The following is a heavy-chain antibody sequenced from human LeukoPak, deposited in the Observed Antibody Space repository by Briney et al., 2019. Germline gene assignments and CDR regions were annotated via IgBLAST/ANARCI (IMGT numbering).Heavy chain of an antibody. CDR1: GFTFTSHW. J-gene: IGHJ3*02. Sequence: GGSLRLSCTASGFTFTSHWMHWVRQVPGKGLEWVSSIRGSGGGTDYADSVKGRFTISRDTSRDTLFLQMNSLRAEDTALYYCTRDPNGDYVGAFDMWGPGTMVTVSS. D-gene: IGHD4-17*01. CDR3: TRDPNGDYVGAFDM. CDR2: IRGSGGGT. V-gene: IGHV3-23*01.